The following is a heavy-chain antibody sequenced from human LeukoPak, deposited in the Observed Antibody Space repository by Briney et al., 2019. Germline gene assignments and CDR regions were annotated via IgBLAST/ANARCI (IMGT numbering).Heavy chain of an antibody. CDR1: GGSISSDY. Sequence: SETLSLTCTVSGGSISSDYWSWIRQSPGKGLEWIGYIYYSGTTSYNPSLKSRVTISLDTSKNQFSLRLSSVTAADTAVYYCARGANWGSPDYWGQGTLVTVSS. D-gene: IGHD7-27*01. CDR3: ARGANWGSPDY. CDR2: IYYSGTT. V-gene: IGHV4-59*01. J-gene: IGHJ4*02.